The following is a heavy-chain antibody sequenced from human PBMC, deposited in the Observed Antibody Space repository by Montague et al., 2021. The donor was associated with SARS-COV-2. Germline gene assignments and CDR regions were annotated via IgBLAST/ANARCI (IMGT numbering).Heavy chain of an antibody. CDR2: ISYDGSNK. CDR1: GFTFSSYA. D-gene: IGHD1-26*01. CDR3: ARDSGSSFDP. Sequence: SLRLSCAASGFTFSSYAMHWVRLAPGKGLEWVALISYDGSNKYYADSVKGRFTISRDNSKNTLYLQMNSLRAEDTAVYYCARDSGSSFDPWGQGTLVTVSS. J-gene: IGHJ5*02. V-gene: IGHV3-30*04.